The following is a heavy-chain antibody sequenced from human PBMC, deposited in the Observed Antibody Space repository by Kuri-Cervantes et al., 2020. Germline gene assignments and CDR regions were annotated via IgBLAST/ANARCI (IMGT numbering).Heavy chain of an antibody. CDR1: GYTFTSYD. J-gene: IGHJ6*02. V-gene: IGHV1-8*01. D-gene: IGHD1-26*01. CDR3: AREYSGSYSRYYGMDV. CDR2: MNPNSGNT. Sequence: ASVKVSCKASGYTFTSYDINWVRQATGQGLEWMGWMNPNSGNTGYAQKFQGRVTMTRNTSISTAYMELSSPRSEDTAVYYCAREYSGSYSRYYGMDVWGQGTTVTVSS.